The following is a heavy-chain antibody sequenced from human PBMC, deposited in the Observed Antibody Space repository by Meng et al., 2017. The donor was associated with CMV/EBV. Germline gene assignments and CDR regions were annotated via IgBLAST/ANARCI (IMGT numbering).Heavy chain of an antibody. CDR1: GYKFTAYY. J-gene: IGHJ1*01. D-gene: IGHD6-13*01. CDR2: ISPNTGDT. V-gene: IGHV1-2*02. Sequence: ASVKVSCKTSGYKFTAYYVHWVRQAPGQGLEWVGRISPNTGDTFYGKKFQGRVTVTSDTSITTAFMELRGLRSDDKAVYYCARVEGSAATATDWGQGTLVTVSS. CDR3: ARVEGSAATATD.